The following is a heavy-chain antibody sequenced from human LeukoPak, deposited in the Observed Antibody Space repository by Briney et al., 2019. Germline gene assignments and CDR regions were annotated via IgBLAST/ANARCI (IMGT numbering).Heavy chain of an antibody. V-gene: IGHV1-2*02. CDR2: INPKSGGT. CDR3: GRGNLSFDP. J-gene: IGHJ5*02. Sequence: GASATVSFKASLYTFTGYYIHGVRQAPAQGLEWMGWINPKSGGTNYAQNFQGRVTMTRDTSISTGYMELSGLTSDDTAVYYCGRGNLSFDPWGQGTLVIVSS. CDR1: LYTFTGYY.